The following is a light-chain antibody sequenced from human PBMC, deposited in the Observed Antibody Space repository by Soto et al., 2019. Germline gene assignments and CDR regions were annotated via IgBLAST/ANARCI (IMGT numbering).Light chain of an antibody. V-gene: IGLV4-60*02. J-gene: IGLJ2*01. CDR3: ETWDSFTRV. Sequence: QSVLTQSSSASASLGSSVKLTCTLSSGHSSYIIAWHQQQPGKAPRYLMKLEGSGSYNTGSGVPDRFSGSSTGADRYLTISNLQFEDEADYYCETWDSFTRVFGGGTNLTVL. CDR1: SGHSSYI. CDR2: LEGSGSY.